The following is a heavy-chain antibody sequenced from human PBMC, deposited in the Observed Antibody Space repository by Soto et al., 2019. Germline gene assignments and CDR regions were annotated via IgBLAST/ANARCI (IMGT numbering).Heavy chain of an antibody. Sequence: QVQLVEFGGGVVQPEKSLRVSCAASGFTFSGHAMHWVRQAPGKGLEWVAQIWSDGRNTYYSDSVKGRFTISRDNSKNTVTLQMDSLRAEDTAVYYCARDGQQGTPYGMDVWGQEPTVTVSS. V-gene: IGHV3-33*01. CDR1: GFTFSGHA. D-gene: IGHD6-13*01. CDR3: ARDGQQGTPYGMDV. CDR2: IWSDGRNT. J-gene: IGHJ6*02.